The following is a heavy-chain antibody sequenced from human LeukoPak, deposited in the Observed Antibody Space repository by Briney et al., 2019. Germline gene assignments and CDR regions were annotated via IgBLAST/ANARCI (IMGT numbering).Heavy chain of an antibody. CDR3: SRSLNF. CDR2: LKEDGSET. J-gene: IGHJ4*02. CDR1: GFTFSRTW. Sequence: PGGSLRLSCATSGFTFSRTWMDWVRQAPGKGLEWVANLKEDGSETHYVDSAKGRFTISRDNAKNSLFLQVDNLRVEDTAIYYCSRSLNFWGQGTLVTVSP. V-gene: IGHV3-7*01.